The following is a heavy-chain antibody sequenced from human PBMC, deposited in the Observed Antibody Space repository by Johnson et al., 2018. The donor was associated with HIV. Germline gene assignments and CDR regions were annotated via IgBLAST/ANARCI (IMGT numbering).Heavy chain of an antibody. D-gene: IGHD2-8*01. CDR1: GFTLSDHY. V-gene: IGHV3-11*04. J-gene: IGHJ3*02. Sequence: QVQLVESGGGLVQPGGSLRLSCAASGFTLSDHYMDWVRQAAGKGLEWVSYISGSDGAIWYADSVKGRFTVSRDNAKNSFYLQMNSLRAEDTAVYYCARSVNAGRPFDIWGQGTLVTVSS. CDR2: ISGSDGAI. CDR3: ARSVNAGRPFDI.